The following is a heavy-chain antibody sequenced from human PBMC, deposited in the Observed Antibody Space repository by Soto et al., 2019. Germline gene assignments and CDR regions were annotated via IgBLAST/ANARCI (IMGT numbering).Heavy chain of an antibody. J-gene: IGHJ4*02. V-gene: IGHV1-69*12. Sequence: QVQLVQSGAEVKKPGSSVKVSCKASGGTFSSYAISWVRQAPGQGLEWMGGIIPIFGTANYAQKFQGRVTITADESPSTAYMELSSLRSEDTAVYYCARGRGYSGYETYYFDYWGQGTLVTVSS. D-gene: IGHD5-12*01. CDR2: IIPIFGTA. CDR3: ARGRGYSGYETYYFDY. CDR1: GGTFSSYA.